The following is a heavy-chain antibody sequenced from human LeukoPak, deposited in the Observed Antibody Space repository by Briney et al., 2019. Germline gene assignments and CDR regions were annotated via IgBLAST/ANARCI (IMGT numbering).Heavy chain of an antibody. V-gene: IGHV4-30-4*08. Sequence: SETLSLTCTVSGGSISSGDYYWSWIRQPPGKGLEWIGYIYYSGSTYYNPSLKSRVTISVDTSKNQFSLKLSSVTAADTAVYYCARVDPVRKVFDYWGQGTLVTVSS. CDR3: ARVDPVRKVFDY. CDR2: IYYSGST. CDR1: GGSISSGDYY. D-gene: IGHD3/OR15-3a*01. J-gene: IGHJ4*02.